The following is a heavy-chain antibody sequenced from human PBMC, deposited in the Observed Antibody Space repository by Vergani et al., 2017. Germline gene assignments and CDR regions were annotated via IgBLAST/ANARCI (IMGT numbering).Heavy chain of an antibody. V-gene: IGHV4-59*01. CDR3: ARAPLGDYYGFDY. J-gene: IGHJ4*02. CDR1: GGSISSYY. D-gene: IGHD3-3*01. Sequence: QVQLQESGPGLVKPSQTLSLTCTVSGGSISSYYWSWIRQPPGKGLEWIGYIYYSGSTNYNPSLKSRVTISVDTSKNQFSLKLSSVTAAYTAVYYCARAPLGDYYGFDYWGQGTLVTVSS. CDR2: IYYSGST.